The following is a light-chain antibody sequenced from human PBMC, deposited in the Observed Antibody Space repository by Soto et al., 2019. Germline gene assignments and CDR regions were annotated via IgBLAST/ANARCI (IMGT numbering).Light chain of an antibody. CDR2: AAS. J-gene: IGKJ5*01. V-gene: IGKV3D-15*01. CDR1: QRISSN. Sequence: DIVLTQSPGTLSLSPGERATLSCRASQRISSNYLGWYQQKPGQAPRLLIYAASCRATGIPARFSGSGSVTEFTLTISSLQSEDFAVYYCQQYNNWPPITFGQGTRLEIK. CDR3: QQYNNWPPIT.